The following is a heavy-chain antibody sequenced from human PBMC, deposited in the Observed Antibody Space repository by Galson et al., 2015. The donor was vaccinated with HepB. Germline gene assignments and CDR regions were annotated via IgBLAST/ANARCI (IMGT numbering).Heavy chain of an antibody. CDR2: ISSSSSYI. J-gene: IGHJ3*02. CDR1: GFTFSSYS. D-gene: IGHD2-21*01. V-gene: IGHV3-21*01. CDR3: ARVDRFNIVAEAGAFDI. Sequence: SLRLSCAASGFTFSSYSMNWVRQAPGKGLEWVSSISSSSSYIYYADSVKGRFTISRDNAKNSLYLQMNSLRAEDTAVYYCARVDRFNIVAEAGAFDIWGQGTMVTVSS.